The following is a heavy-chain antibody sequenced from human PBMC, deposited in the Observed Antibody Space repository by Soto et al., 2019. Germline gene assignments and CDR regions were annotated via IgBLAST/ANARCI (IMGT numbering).Heavy chain of an antibody. J-gene: IGHJ3*02. CDR1: GYRFETYA. V-gene: IGHV1-18*01. Sequence: SVKVSCKSSGYRFETYAISWVRQAPGQGLEWMGWIRAYNIDTYYTQKFQDRVTMTTDTSTGTAYMELRSLRSDDTAVYYCARDPSWIQLWTDAFDIWGQGTMVAVS. CDR2: IRAYNIDT. D-gene: IGHD5-18*01. CDR3: ARDPSWIQLWTDAFDI.